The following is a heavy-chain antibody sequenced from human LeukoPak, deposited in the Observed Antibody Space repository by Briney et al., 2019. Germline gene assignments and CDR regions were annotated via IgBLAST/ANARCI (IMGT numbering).Heavy chain of an antibody. CDR3: ARDGSYYYGSGSYYKSGYFDY. V-gene: IGHV1-46*01. Sequence: ASVKVSCKASGYTFTSYYMHWVRQAPGPGLEWMGIINPSGGSTSYAQKFQGRVTMTRDTSTSTVYMELSSLRSEDTAVYYCARDGSYYYGSGSYYKSGYFDYWGQGTLVTVSS. CDR2: INPSGGST. D-gene: IGHD3-10*01. J-gene: IGHJ4*02. CDR1: GYTFTSYY.